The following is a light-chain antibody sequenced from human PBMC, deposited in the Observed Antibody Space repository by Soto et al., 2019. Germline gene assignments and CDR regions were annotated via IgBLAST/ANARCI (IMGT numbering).Light chain of an antibody. Sequence: IVMTQSPGTLSVSPGETATLSCRASQTVNSNLAWYQQKPGQAPRLLIYGASTRATGIPARFSGSGSGTEFTVTISSLQSEDFAVYYCQQYNNRPLTFGGGTKVEIK. V-gene: IGKV3-15*01. CDR2: GAS. CDR1: QTVNSN. J-gene: IGKJ4*01. CDR3: QQYNNRPLT.